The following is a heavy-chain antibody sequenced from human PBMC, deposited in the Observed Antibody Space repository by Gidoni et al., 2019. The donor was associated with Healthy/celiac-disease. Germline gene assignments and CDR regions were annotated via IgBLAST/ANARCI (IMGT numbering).Heavy chain of an antibody. CDR2: IGSSSSYI. V-gene: IGHV3-21*01. Sequence: EVQLVESGGGLVKPGGSLRLSCAASGFTFSSYSMNWVRQAPGKGLEWVSSIGSSSSYIYYADSVKGRFTISRDNAKNSLYLQMNSLRAEDTAVYYCAREVGARGGYYYYGMDVWGQGTTVTVSS. CDR3: AREVGARGGYYYYGMDV. J-gene: IGHJ6*02. CDR1: GFTFSSYS. D-gene: IGHD1-26*01.